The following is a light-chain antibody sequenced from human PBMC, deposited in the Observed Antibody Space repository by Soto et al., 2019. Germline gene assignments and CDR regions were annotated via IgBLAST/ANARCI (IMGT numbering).Light chain of an antibody. J-gene: IGKJ5*01. CDR1: QGLSSD. Sequence: DIQLTQSPSFLSASVGDRVTITCRASQGLSSDLAWYQKKPGKAPKLLIYAASTLQSGVPSRFSGSGSGTEFTLTISSLQPEDFATYYCLQLNSYPITFGQGTRLEIK. V-gene: IGKV1-9*01. CDR3: LQLNSYPIT. CDR2: AAS.